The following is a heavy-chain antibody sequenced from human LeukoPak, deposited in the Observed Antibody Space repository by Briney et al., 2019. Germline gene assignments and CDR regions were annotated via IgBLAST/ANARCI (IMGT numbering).Heavy chain of an antibody. CDR2: IQNDGSNE. Sequence: PGGSLRLSCAASGFTFTTYYMTWVRQAPGKGLEWVAYIQNDGSNEQYADSVKGRFSISRDSSKNILYLQMNSLRAEDTAVYYCAKDRCSNGIGCYYYYMDVWGKGTTVTISS. CDR3: AKDRCSNGIGCYYYYMDV. V-gene: IGHV3-30*02. J-gene: IGHJ6*03. D-gene: IGHD2-8*01. CDR1: GFTFTTYY.